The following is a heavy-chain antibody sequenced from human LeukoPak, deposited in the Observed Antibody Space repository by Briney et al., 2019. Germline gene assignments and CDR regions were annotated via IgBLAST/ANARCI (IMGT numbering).Heavy chain of an antibody. CDR1: GYTFTGYY. V-gene: IGHV1-2*06. CDR2: INPNSGGT. CDR3: ARAYQQDYYYYYYYMDV. D-gene: IGHD2-2*01. Sequence: ASVKVSCKASGYTFTGYYMHWVRQAPGQGLEWMGRINPNSGGTNYAQKFQGRVTMTRDTSISTAYMELSRLRSDDTAVYYCARAYQQDYYYYYYYMDVWGKGTTVTVSS. J-gene: IGHJ6*03.